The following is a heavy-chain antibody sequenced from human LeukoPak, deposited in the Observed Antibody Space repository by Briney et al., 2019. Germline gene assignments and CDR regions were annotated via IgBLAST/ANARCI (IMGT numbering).Heavy chain of an antibody. CDR3: ARDYGWAFDF. CDR1: GFIFGDYV. D-gene: IGHD6-19*01. Sequence: GGSLRLSCAASGFIFGDYVMSWVRQAPGKGLEWISYINHDGQRIYYAESVRGRFTISRDNGKNSLYLQMNSLRDEDAALYYCARDYGWAFDFWGQGTPVTVSS. CDR2: INHDGQRI. J-gene: IGHJ4*02. V-gene: IGHV3-48*02.